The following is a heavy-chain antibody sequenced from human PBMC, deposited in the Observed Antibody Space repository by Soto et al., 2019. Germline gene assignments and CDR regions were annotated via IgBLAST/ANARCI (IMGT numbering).Heavy chain of an antibody. CDR1: GFTFSSYW. J-gene: IGHJ6*02. V-gene: IGHV3-7*04. D-gene: IGHD6-13*01. Sequence: EVQLVESGGGLVQPGGSLRLSCAASGFTFSSYWMSWVRQAPGKGLEWVANIKQDGSEKYYVDSVKGRFTISRDHAKNSLYLQMNSLRAEDTAVYYCARPYSSRTSFGGMDVWGQGTTVTVSS. CDR2: IKQDGSEK. CDR3: ARPYSSRTSFGGMDV.